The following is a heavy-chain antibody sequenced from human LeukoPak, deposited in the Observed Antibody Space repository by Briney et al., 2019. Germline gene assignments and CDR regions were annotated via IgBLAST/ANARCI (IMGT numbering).Heavy chain of an antibody. V-gene: IGHV3-21*01. J-gene: IGHJ4*02. CDR3: ARGFGSASFDY. D-gene: IGHD3-10*01. CDR1: RYSISGGYY. CDR2: ISSSSSYI. Sequence: ETLSLTCTVSRYSISGGYYWAWIRQPPGKELEWVSSISSSSSYIYYADSVKGRFAISRDNAKNSLYLQMNSLRAEDTAVYYCARGFGSASFDYWGQGTLVTVSS.